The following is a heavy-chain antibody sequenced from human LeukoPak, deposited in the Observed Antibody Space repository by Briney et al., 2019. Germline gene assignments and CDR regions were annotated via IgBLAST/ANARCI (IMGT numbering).Heavy chain of an antibody. CDR3: ARNGGDDAFDI. Sequence: GGSLRLSCAASGFTFSSYDMHWVRQATGKGLEWVSAIGTAGDTYYPGSVKGRFTISRENAKNSLYLQMNSLRAGDMAVYYCARNGGDDAFDIWGQGTMVTVSS. D-gene: IGHD2-21*01. V-gene: IGHV3-13*01. CDR2: IGTAGDT. CDR1: GFTFSSYD. J-gene: IGHJ3*02.